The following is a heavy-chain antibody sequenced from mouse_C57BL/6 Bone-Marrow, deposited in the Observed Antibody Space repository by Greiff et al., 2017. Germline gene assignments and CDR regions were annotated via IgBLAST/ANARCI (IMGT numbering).Heavy chain of an antibody. D-gene: IGHD2-4*01. CDR1: GYTFTSYW. CDR2: IDPSDSYT. V-gene: IGHV1-59*01. CDR3: ARRDYDAD. Sequence: QVQLQQPGAELVRPGTSVKLSCKASGYTFTSYWMHWVKQRPGQGLEWIGVIDPSDSYTHYNQKFKGKATLTVDTSSSTAYMQLSSLTSEDSAVYYCARRDYDADWGQGTLVTVSA. J-gene: IGHJ3*01.